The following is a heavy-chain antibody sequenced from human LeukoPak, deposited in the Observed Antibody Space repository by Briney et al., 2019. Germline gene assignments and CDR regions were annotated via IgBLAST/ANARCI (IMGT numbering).Heavy chain of an antibody. V-gene: IGHV3-7*01. D-gene: IGHD6-19*01. CDR1: GFIFSSYW. Sequence: GGSLRLSCAASGFIFSSYWVTWVRQAPGKGLEWVANMYQDGSQKYYVDSVKGRFTVSRDNAKNSLYLQLNSLRAEDTAIYYCASAAGWVFFNWGQGTLVTVSS. CDR3: ASAAGWVFFN. CDR2: MYQDGSQK. J-gene: IGHJ4*02.